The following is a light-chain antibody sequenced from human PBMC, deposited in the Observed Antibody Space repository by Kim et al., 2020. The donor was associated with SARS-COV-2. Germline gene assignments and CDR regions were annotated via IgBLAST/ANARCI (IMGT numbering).Light chain of an antibody. Sequence: ASVGDRVTIACRSRQGIANYLAWFQQKPGKVPKRLIYAASSLQSGVPSRFSGGESGTEFTLTISSLQPEDFATYYCLQYKSYPLTFGGGTKVDIK. V-gene: IGKV1-17*03. CDR3: LQYKSYPLT. J-gene: IGKJ4*02. CDR1: QGIANY. CDR2: AAS.